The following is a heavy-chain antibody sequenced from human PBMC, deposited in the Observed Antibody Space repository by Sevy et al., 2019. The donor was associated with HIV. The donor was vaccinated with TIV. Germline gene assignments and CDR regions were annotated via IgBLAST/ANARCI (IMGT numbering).Heavy chain of an antibody. CDR3: SKDRMITCYPYNFDY. D-gene: IGHD3-16*01. V-gene: IGHV3-23*01. CDR2: ISGGGGSP. J-gene: IGHJ4*02. CDR1: GFTFSSHA. Sequence: GGSLRLSCAASGFTFSSHAMSWVRQAPGKGLEWVSAISGGGGSPYYADSVKGRFTISRDNSKNTLYLQMNSLRAEDTAVYYGSKDRMITCYPYNFDYWGQGTLVTVSS.